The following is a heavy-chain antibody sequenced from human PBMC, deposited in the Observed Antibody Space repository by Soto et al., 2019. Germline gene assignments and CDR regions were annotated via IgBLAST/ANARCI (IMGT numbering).Heavy chain of an antibody. V-gene: IGHV3-23*01. CDR2: ISGSGGST. J-gene: IGHJ6*02. D-gene: IGHD5-18*01. CDR3: AREASISSLDTAMVTGRYYYGMDV. CDR1: GFTFSSYA. Sequence: PGGSLRLSCAASGFTFSSYAMSWVRQAPGKGLEWVSAISGSGGSTYYADSVKGRFTISRDNSKNTLYLQMNSLRAEDTAVYYCAREASISSLDTAMVTGRYYYGMDVWGQGTTVTVSS.